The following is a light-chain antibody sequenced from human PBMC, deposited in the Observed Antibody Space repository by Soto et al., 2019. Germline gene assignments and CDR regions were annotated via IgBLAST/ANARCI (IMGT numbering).Light chain of an antibody. Sequence: QSALTQPASVSASPGQSITISCTGTSSDIGGYIYVSWYQHHPGKAPRLMIYEVSSRPSGVSNRFSGSKSGNTASLTVSGLQADDEADYYCTSYAGGNILVFGGGTKLTVL. J-gene: IGLJ2*01. CDR1: SSDIGGYIY. V-gene: IGLV2-14*01. CDR2: EVS. CDR3: TSYAGGNILV.